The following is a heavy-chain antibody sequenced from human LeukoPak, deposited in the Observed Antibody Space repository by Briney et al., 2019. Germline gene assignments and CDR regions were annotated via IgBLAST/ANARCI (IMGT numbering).Heavy chain of an antibody. CDR3: VRKTATEEVYFDN. CDR2: ISSRSSYI. Sequence: GGPLRLSCEASGFTFSTHTMNWVRQAPGKGLEWVSCISSRSSYIFYADSVRGRFIISRDNAKNSLYLQMNSLRPEDTAKYFCVRKTATEEVYFDNWGQGTPVTVSS. J-gene: IGHJ4*02. V-gene: IGHV3-21*01. CDR1: GFTFSTHT.